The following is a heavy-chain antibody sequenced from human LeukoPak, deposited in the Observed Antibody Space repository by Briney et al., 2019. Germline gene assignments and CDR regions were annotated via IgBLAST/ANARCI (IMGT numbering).Heavy chain of an antibody. CDR2: IYYSGST. CDR3: ARHRRYCSSSNCYTFDY. J-gene: IGHJ4*02. CDR1: GGSVSSSSYY. Sequence: PSETLSLTCTVSGGSVSSSSYYWGWIRQPPGKGLEWIGSIYYSGSTYYNPSLKSRVTISVDTSKDHFSLNLNSVTAADTAVYYCARHRRYCSSSNCYTFDYWGQGALVTVSS. D-gene: IGHD2-2*02. V-gene: IGHV4-39*01.